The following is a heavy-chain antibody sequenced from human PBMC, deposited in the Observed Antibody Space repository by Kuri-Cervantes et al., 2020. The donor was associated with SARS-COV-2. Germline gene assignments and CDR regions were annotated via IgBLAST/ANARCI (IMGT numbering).Heavy chain of an antibody. CDR2: ISSSSSTI. Sequence: GESLKISCSASGFTFSSYRMNWVRQAPGKGREWVSYISSSSSTIYYADSVKGRFTISRDNAKNSLYLQMNSLRDEDTAVYYWARDGGSSGYDIDYWGQGTLVTVSS. D-gene: IGHD3-22*01. CDR3: ARDGGSSGYDIDY. V-gene: IGHV3-48*02. CDR1: GFTFSSYR. J-gene: IGHJ4*02.